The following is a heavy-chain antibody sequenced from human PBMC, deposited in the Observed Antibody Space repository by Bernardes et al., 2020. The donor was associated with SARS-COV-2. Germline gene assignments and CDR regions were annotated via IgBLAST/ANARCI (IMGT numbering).Heavy chain of an antibody. CDR1: GYTFTSYY. CDR3: ARVGGSSITIFGVVTRYGMDV. J-gene: IGHJ6*02. D-gene: IGHD3-3*01. Sequence: AGVKDSCKASGYTFTSYYMHWVRQAPGQGLEWMGIINPSGGSTSYAQKFQGRVTMTRDTSTSTVYMELSSLRSEDTAVYYCARVGGSSITIFGVVTRYGMDVWGQGTTVTVSS. CDR2: INPSGGST. V-gene: IGHV1-46*01.